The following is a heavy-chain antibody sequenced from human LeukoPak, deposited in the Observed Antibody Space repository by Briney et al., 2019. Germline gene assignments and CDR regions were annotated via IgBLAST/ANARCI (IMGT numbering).Heavy chain of an antibody. CDR1: GFTFSSYA. J-gene: IGHJ4*02. CDR3: ARVPNSSGYYYGY. D-gene: IGHD3-22*01. V-gene: IGHV3-30-3*01. CDR2: ISYDGSNK. Sequence: PGRSLRLSCAASGFTFSSYAMHWVRQAPGKGLEWVAVISYDGSNKYYADSVKGRFTISRDNSKSTLYLQMNSLRAEDTAVYYCARVPNSSGYYYGYWGRGTLVTVSS.